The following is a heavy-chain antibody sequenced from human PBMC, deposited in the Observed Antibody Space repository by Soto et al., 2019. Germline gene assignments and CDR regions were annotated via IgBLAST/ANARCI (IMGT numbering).Heavy chain of an antibody. CDR1: GYTFTSYA. Sequence: QVQLVQSGAEVKKPGASVKVSCKASGYTFTSYAMHWVRQAPGQRLEWMGWINAGNGNTKYSQKFQGRVTITRDTFASNTYMEMISLRLEDMAVYDCARGGGDVFWTSLSFDYWGQGTLVTVSS. V-gene: IGHV1-3*01. J-gene: IGHJ4*02. CDR3: ARGGGDVFWTSLSFDY. D-gene: IGHD2-21*02. CDR2: INAGNGNT.